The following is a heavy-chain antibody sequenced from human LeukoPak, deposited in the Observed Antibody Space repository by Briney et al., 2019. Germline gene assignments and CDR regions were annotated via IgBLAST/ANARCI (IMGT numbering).Heavy chain of an antibody. J-gene: IGHJ4*02. CDR3: ARSRSGAY. D-gene: IGHD2-8*02. CDR2: INQDGSEK. CDR1: GFTFSTYW. V-gene: IGHV3-7*01. Sequence: GGSLRLSCAASGFTFSTYWMSWVRQAPGKGLECVANINQDGSEKYYVDSVKGRFTISRDNAKNSVYLQMNSLRAEDTAVYYCARSRSGAYWGQGTLVTVSS.